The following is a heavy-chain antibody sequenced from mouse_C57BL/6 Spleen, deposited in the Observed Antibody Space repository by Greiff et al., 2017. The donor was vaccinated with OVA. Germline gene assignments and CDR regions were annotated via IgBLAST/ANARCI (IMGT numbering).Heavy chain of an antibody. CDR2: INYDGSST. D-gene: IGHD1-1*01. CDR1: GFTFSDYY. J-gene: IGHJ2*01. V-gene: IGHV5-16*01. Sequence: DVQLQESEGGLVQPGRSMKLSCTASGFTFSDYYMAWVRQVPEKGLEWVANINYDGSSTYYLDSLKSRFIISRDNAKNILYLQMSSLKSEDTATYYCAREIYYYGSSYFDYWGQGTTLTVSS. CDR3: AREIYYYGSSYFDY.